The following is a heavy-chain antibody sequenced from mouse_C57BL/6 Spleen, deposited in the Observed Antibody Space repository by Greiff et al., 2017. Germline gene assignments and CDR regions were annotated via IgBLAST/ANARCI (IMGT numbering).Heavy chain of an antibody. CDR3: ARCYYDAMDY. V-gene: IGHV5-17*01. CDR1: GFTFSDYG. CDR2: ISSGSSTI. D-gene: IGHD1-1*01. J-gene: IGHJ4*01. Sequence: EVKLMESGGGLVKPGGSLKLSCAASGFTFSDYGMHWVRQAPEKGLEWVAYISSGSSTIYYADTVKGRFTISRDNAKNTLFLQMTSLRSEDTAMYYCARCYYDAMDYWGQGTSVTVSS.